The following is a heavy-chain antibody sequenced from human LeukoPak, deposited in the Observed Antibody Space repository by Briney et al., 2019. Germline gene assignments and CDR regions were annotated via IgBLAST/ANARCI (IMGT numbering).Heavy chain of an antibody. J-gene: IGHJ4*02. CDR2: IRDDGATT. D-gene: IGHD6-25*01. V-gene: IGHV3-74*01. CDR1: GFTFSNYW. CDR3: ARGGRRGSGSYYFDN. Sequence: PGGSLRLSRAASGFTFSNYWMHWVRQGPGKGLVWVSRIRDDGATTNYADSVRGRFTISRDNAKNTLYLQMNSLRAEDTAVYYCARGGRRGSGSYYFDNWGQGTLVIVSS.